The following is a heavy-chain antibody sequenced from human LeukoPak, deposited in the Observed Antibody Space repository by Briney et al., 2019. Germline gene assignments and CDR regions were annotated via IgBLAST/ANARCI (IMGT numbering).Heavy chain of an antibody. CDR2: ISWNSGSI. D-gene: IGHD3-22*01. J-gene: IGHJ4*02. Sequence: GGSLRLSCAASGFTFDDYAMHWVRQAPGKGLEWVSGISWNSGSIGYADSVKGRFTISRDNAKNSLYLQMNSLRAEDTALYYCAKGIYDSSGASAGGCFDYWGQGTLVTVSS. CDR1: GFTFDDYA. V-gene: IGHV3-9*01. CDR3: AKGIYDSSGASAGGCFDY.